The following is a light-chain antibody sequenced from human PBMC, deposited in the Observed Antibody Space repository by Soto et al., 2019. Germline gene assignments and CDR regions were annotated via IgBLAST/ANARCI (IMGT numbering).Light chain of an antibody. CDR2: DAS. CDR1: QDIGTY. V-gene: IGKV1-8*01. J-gene: IGKJ1*01. CDR3: QQFYNYPRT. Sequence: AIRMTQSPSSFSASTGDRVSITCRATQDIGTYLAWYQQIPGKAPKLLIYDASTLQTGVLSRFSGSGSGTDFTLTISYLQSEDFGTYYCQQFYNYPRTFGQGTKVDI.